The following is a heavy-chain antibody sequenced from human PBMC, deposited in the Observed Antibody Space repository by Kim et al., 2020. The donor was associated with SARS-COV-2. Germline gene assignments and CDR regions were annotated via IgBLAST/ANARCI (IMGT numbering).Heavy chain of an antibody. CDR2: IRSKANSYAT. CDR3: TRQKYYYDSSGYKPDYYYYYGMDV. D-gene: IGHD3-22*01. V-gene: IGHV3-73*01. Sequence: GGSLRLSCAASGFTFSGSAMHWVRQASGKGLEWVGRIRSKANSYATAYAASVKGRFTIYRDDSKNTAYLQMNSLKTEDTAVYYCTRQKYYYDSSGYKPDYYYYYGMDVWGQGTTGTVSP. CDR1: GFTFSGSA. J-gene: IGHJ6*01.